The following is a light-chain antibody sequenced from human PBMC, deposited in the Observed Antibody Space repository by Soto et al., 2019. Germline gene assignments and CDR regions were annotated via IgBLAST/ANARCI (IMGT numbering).Light chain of an antibody. V-gene: IGKV1-39*01. CDR1: QSISRS. J-gene: IGKJ5*01. CDR2: AAS. Sequence: IPMTQSPSTLSASVGDSVTITCRASQSISRSLNWYQVKPGKAPKLLIYAASTLQDGVPSRFSGSGSGTDFTLTINSLQPEDFASYYCQQSYDISPITFGQGTRLEIK. CDR3: QQSYDISPIT.